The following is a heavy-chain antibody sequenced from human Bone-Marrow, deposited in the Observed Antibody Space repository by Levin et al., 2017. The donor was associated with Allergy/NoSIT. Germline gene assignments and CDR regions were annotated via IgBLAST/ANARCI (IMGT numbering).Heavy chain of an antibody. J-gene: IGHJ4*02. Sequence: GESLKISCAASGFSFSSYAMNWVRQAPGKGLEWVSAISGSASRTSYADSVKGRFTISRDNSKNTLYVQMNSLRAEDTAVYYCAKGEGVWSGNIRYWGQGTLVTVSS. V-gene: IGHV3-23*01. CDR2: ISGSASRT. CDR3: AKGEGVWSGNIRY. CDR1: GFSFSSYA. D-gene: IGHD3-10*01.